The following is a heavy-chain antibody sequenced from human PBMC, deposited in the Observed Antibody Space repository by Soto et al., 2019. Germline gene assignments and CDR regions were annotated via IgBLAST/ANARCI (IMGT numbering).Heavy chain of an antibody. CDR1: GFMFSAYW. D-gene: IGHD2-21*01. Sequence: EVQLVECAGQLVQPGRSLRLSCAASGFMFSAYWMSWVRQDPGKGLEWVATISGGASDKFYVDSVKGRFTISRDDSKNTLYLQMNSLRDEDTAVYYCVREDWHRFDSWGQGTLVTVSS. CDR2: ISGGASDK. J-gene: IGHJ4*02. CDR3: VREDWHRFDS. V-gene: IGHV3-7*01.